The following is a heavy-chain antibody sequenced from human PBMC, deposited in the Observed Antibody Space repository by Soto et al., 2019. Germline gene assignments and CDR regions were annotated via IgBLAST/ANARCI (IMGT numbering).Heavy chain of an antibody. CDR2: IWYDGSNK. CDR1: GFTFSSYG. CDR3: ARDRSYYDFWSGYYTHYYGMDV. V-gene: IGHV3-33*01. D-gene: IGHD3-3*01. J-gene: IGHJ6*02. Sequence: LRLSCAASGFTFSSYGMHWVRQAPGKGLEWVAVIWYDGSNKYYADSVKGRFTISRDNSKNTLYLQMNSLRAEDTAVYYCARDRSYYDFWSGYYTHYYGMDVWGQGTTVTVSS.